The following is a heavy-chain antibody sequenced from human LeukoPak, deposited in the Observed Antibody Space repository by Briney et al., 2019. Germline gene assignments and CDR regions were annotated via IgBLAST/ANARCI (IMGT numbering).Heavy chain of an antibody. CDR1: GGSISSGDYY. D-gene: IGHD4-23*01. Sequence: PSETLSLTCTVSGGSISSGDYYWSWIRQPPGKGLEWIGYIYYSGSTYYNPSLKSRVTISLDTSKNQFSLKLTSMTAADRAVYYCARYYGGHSNFDYWGQGTLVTVSS. CDR3: ARYYGGHSNFDY. CDR2: IYYSGST. V-gene: IGHV4-30-4*01. J-gene: IGHJ4*02.